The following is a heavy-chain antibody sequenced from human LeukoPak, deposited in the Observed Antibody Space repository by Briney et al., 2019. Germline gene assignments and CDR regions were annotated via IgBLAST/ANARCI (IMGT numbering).Heavy chain of an antibody. CDR3: ARGRVYGDYAAQH. V-gene: IGHV3-64*01. CDR2: ISSNGGST. D-gene: IGHD4-17*01. J-gene: IGHJ1*01. Sequence: PGGSLRLSCAASGFTFSSYAMNWVRQAPGKGLEYVSAISSNGGSTYYANPVKGRFTISRDNSKNTLYLQMGSLRAEDMAVYYCARGRVYGDYAAQHWGQGTLVTVSA. CDR1: GFTFSSYA.